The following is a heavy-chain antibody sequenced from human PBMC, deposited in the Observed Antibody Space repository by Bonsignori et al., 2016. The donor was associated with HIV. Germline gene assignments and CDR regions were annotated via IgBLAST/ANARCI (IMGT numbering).Heavy chain of an antibody. J-gene: IGHJ4*02. CDR3: ARRGGYTYGHDY. V-gene: IGHV3-49*02. Sequence: WIRQPPGKGLEWVGFIRSKAFYATTEYAASVKGRFAISRDDSDAIAYLQMNSLNTEDTAVYYCARRGGYTYGHDYWGQGTLVTVSS. D-gene: IGHD5-18*01. CDR2: IRSKAFYATT.